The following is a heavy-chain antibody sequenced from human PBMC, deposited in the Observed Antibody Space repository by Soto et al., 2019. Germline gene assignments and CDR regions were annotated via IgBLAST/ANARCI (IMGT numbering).Heavy chain of an antibody. J-gene: IGHJ5*01. Sequence: QVQLVQSGAEVKKPGSSVKVSCRTSGGSFKDYAISWLQQAPGQGLEWMGGIVPVYGTTKYAQKFQGSVTVTADEGTSTAYLALSSLRSEDTALYFCARDKRSSLVVETPHLFESWGQGTLVSVSS. CDR2: IVPVYGTT. CDR1: GGSFKDYA. CDR3: ARDKRSSLVVETPHLFES. D-gene: IGHD6-6*01. V-gene: IGHV1-69*12.